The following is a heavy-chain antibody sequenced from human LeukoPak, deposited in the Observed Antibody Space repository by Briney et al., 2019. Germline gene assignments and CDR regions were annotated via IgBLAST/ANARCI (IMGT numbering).Heavy chain of an antibody. CDR3: AKDHGTAYAFDI. CDR2: ISGSGGST. CDR1: GFTFNNYA. D-gene: IGHD5-18*01. J-gene: IGHJ3*02. Sequence: GGSLRLSCAASGFTFNNYAMNWVRQAPGKGLEWVSAISGSGGSTYYADSVKGRFTISRDNSKNTLYLQMNSLRAEDTAVYCCAKDHGTAYAFDIWGQGTMVTVSS. V-gene: IGHV3-23*01.